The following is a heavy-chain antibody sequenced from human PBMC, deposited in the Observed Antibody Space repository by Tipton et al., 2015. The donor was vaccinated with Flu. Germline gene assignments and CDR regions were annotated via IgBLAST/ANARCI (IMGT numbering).Heavy chain of an antibody. CDR2: IYTSGST. Sequence: LRLSCAASGFTFSYYWSWIRQPAGKGLEWTGRIYTSGSTNYNPSLKSRVTMSVDTSKNQFPLKLSSVTAADTAVYYCARVIWGSSDADYYFDYWGQGTLVTVSS. V-gene: IGHV4-4*07. CDR1: GFTFSYY. CDR3: ARVIWGSSDADYYFDY. D-gene: IGHD3-16*01. J-gene: IGHJ4*02.